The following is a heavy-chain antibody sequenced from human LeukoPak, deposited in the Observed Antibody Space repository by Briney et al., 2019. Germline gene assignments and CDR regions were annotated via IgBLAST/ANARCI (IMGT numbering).Heavy chain of an antibody. CDR1: GGSISSSSDY. D-gene: IGHD3-3*01. J-gene: IGHJ4*02. V-gene: IGHV4-39*02. Sequence: SETLSLTCTVSGGSISSSSDYWGWVRQPPGKGLEWIGSMYYSGSTYYNPSLKSRVTISVDTSKSQFSLKLSSVTAADTAVYYCARDVRFLEWLLFDYWGQGTLVTVSS. CDR2: MYYSGST. CDR3: ARDVRFLEWLLFDY.